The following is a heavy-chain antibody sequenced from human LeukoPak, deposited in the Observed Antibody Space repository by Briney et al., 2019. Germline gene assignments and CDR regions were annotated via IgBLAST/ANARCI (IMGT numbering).Heavy chain of an antibody. CDR3: ATWASTDY. J-gene: IGHJ4*02. Sequence: PGGSLRLSCAASGFTFSSYGMHWGRQAPGKGLEWVAVISYDGSNKYYADSVKGRFTISRDNSKNTLYLQMNSLRAEDTAVYYCATWASTDYWGQGTLVTVSS. CDR1: GFTFSSYG. CDR2: ISYDGSNK. V-gene: IGHV3-30*03. D-gene: IGHD7-27*01.